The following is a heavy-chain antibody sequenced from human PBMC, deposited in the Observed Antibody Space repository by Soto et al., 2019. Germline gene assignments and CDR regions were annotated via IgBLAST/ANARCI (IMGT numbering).Heavy chain of an antibody. CDR2: ISSSNSYT. D-gene: IGHD6-13*01. V-gene: IGHV3-11*06. J-gene: IGHJ3*02. CDR1: GFTFSDYY. CDR3: ARDGQQLPLEAFDI. Sequence: GGSLRLSCAASGFTFSDYYMSWIRQAPGKGLEWVSYISSSNSYTNYADSVKGRFTISRDNAKNSLYLQMNSLRAEDTAVYYCARDGQQLPLEAFDIWGQRTMVTVSS.